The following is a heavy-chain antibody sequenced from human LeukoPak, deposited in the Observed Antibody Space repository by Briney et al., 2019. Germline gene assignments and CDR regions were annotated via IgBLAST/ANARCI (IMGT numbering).Heavy chain of an antibody. J-gene: IGHJ6*03. CDR3: ARSPRIIIVRGLISYYYYMDV. CDR1: GFTFDDYG. CDR2: INWNGVST. D-gene: IGHD3-10*01. Sequence: GGSLRLSCAASGFTFDDYGMTWVRQAPGKGLEWVSGINWNGVSTGYADSVKGRFTISRDNAKNSLYLQMNSLRAEDTAVYYCARSPRIIIVRGLISYYYYMDVWGKGTTVTVSS. V-gene: IGHV3-20*04.